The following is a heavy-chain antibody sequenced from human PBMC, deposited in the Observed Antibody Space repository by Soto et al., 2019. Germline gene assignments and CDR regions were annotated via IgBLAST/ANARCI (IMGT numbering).Heavy chain of an antibody. CDR2: IWYDGSNK. CDR3: ARDISRTGPTTVTDY. J-gene: IGHJ4*02. CDR1: GFTFSSYG. D-gene: IGHD4-17*01. V-gene: IGHV3-33*01. Sequence: GGSLRLSCAASGFTFSSYGMHWVRQAPGKGLEWVAVIWYDGSNKYYADSVKGRFTISRDNSKNTLYLQTNSLRAEDTAVYYCARDISRTGPTTVTDYWGQGTLVTVSS.